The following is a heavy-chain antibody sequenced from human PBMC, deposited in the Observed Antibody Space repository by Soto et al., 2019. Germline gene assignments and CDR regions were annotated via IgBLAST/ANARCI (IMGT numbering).Heavy chain of an antibody. CDR1: GFTFSSYG. Sequence: GGSLRLSCAASGFTFSSYGVHWVRQAPGKGLEWVAVIWYDGSNKYYVDSVKGRVTISRDNAKNSLYLQMDSLRAEDTAVYYCARDPYFGAIDYWGLGTLVTVSS. D-gene: IGHD3-16*01. CDR2: IWYDGSNK. V-gene: IGHV3-33*01. J-gene: IGHJ4*02. CDR3: ARDPYFGAIDY.